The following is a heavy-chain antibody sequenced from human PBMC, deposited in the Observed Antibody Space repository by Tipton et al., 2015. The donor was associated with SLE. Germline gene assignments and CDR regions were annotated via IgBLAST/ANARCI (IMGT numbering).Heavy chain of an antibody. V-gene: IGHV3-21*03. CDR1: GFTFSSYS. J-gene: IGHJ5*01. CDR2: ISSSSSYI. D-gene: IGHD6-13*01. CDR3: ARGGYSSNWYVY. Sequence: SLRLSCVASGFTFSSYSMNWVRQAPGKGLEWVSSISSSSSYIHYADSVKGRFTISRDNGKNPLYLQMNSLRAEDTAVYYCARGGYSSNWYVYWGQGTLVTVSS.